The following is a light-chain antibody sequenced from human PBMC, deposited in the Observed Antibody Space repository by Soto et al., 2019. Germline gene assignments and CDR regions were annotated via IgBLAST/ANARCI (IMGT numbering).Light chain of an antibody. Sequence: DIQMTQSPSSLSASVGDRVTITCRASQGIRNDLAWYQQKSGKAPKRLIYGASSLESGVPSRFSGSGAGTEFTLTISILQPEDFATYYCFQSNSYPLTFGQGTKLEI. CDR2: GAS. CDR3: FQSNSYPLT. V-gene: IGKV1-17*01. J-gene: IGKJ2*01. CDR1: QGIRND.